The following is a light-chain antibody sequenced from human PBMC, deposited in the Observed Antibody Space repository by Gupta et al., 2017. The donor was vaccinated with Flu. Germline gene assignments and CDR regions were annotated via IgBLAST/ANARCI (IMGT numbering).Light chain of an antibody. V-gene: IGLV2-14*03. CDR1: RSDVDGYHY. CDR2: VVS. Sequence: RSDVDGYHYVSWYQHHPGKAPKLMIYVVSNRPSGVSNRFSGSKSCNPASLTLSGLQAEDEADYYCSSYTSSSTYVVFGGGTKLTVL. CDR3: SSYTSSSTYVV. J-gene: IGLJ2*01.